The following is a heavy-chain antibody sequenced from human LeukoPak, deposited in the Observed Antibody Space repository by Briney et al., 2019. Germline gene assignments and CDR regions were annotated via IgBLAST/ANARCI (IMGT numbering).Heavy chain of an antibody. J-gene: IGHJ4*02. CDR2: INAGNGNT. V-gene: IGHV1-3*03. CDR3: ARGYCSGGSCYRYYFDY. CDR1: GYTFTSYA. Sequence: ASVKVSCKASGYTFTSYAMNWVRQAPGQRLEWMGWINAGNGNTKYSQEFQGRVTITRDTSASTAYMELSSLRSEDMAVYYCARGYCSGGSCYRYYFDYWGQGTLVTVSS. D-gene: IGHD2-15*01.